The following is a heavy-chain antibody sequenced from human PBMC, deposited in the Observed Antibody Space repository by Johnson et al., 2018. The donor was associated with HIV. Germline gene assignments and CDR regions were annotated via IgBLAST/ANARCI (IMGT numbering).Heavy chain of an antibody. V-gene: IGHV3-9*01. Sequence: VQLVESGGGLVQPGGSLRLSCAASGFTFDDYAMNWVRQAPGKGLEWVSGINWNSGSIAYADSVKGRFTISRDNAKNSLYLQMNSLRAEDTAVYYCARERSGWYGDAFDIWGQGTMVTVSS. J-gene: IGHJ3*02. D-gene: IGHD6-19*01. CDR1: GFTFDDYA. CDR2: INWNSGSI. CDR3: ARERSGWYGDAFDI.